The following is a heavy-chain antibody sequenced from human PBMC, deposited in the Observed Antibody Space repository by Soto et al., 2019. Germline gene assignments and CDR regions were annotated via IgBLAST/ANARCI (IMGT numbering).Heavy chain of an antibody. Sequence: PSETLSLTCTVSGSSLGSYYWSWIRQRQGNGLEWIGYVFYTGRANYNASLKSRVSISLDTSNYQFSMKLSSVTAADTAVYYCAGDGDGRMTTNPYYYNGMDVWGPGTTVTVSS. J-gene: IGHJ6*02. V-gene: IGHV4-59*01. CDR3: AGDGDGRMTTNPYYYNGMDV. D-gene: IGHD4-4*01. CDR2: VFYTGRA. CDR1: GSSLGSYY.